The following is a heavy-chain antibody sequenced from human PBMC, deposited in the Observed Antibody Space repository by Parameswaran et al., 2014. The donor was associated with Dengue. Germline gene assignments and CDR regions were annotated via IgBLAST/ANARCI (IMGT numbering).Heavy chain of an antibody. CDR2: INHSGST. J-gene: IGHJ4*02. Sequence: WIRQPPGKGLEWIGEINHSGSTNYNPSLKSRVTISVDTSKNQFSLKLSSVTAADTAVYYCARGVVVAATVRYFDYWGRGTLVTVSS. V-gene: IGHV4-34*01. CDR3: ARGVVVAATVRYFDY. D-gene: IGHD2-15*01.